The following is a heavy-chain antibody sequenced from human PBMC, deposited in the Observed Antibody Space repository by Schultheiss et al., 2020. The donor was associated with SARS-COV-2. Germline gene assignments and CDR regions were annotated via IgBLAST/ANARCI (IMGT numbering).Heavy chain of an antibody. V-gene: IGHV5-10-1*01. D-gene: IGHD4-11*01. CDR3: ARLPAIDYTNYYYYGMDV. Sequence: GESLKISCKGSGYSFTSYWISWVRQMPGKGLEWMGRIDPSDSYTNYSPSFQGHVTISADKSISTAYLQWSSLKASDTAMYYCARLPAIDYTNYYYYGMDVWGQGTTVTVSS. J-gene: IGHJ6*02. CDR1: GYSFTSYW. CDR2: IDPSDSYT.